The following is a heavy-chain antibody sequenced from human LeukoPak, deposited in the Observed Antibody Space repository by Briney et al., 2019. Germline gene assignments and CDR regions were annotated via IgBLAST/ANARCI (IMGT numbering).Heavy chain of an antibody. D-gene: IGHD6-19*01. CDR3: AKEKSSGWHDAFDI. CDR2: IRYDGSNK. CDR1: GFTFSSYG. Sequence: GGSLRLSCAASGFTFSSYGMHWVRQAPGKGLEWVAFIRYDGSNKYYADSVKGRFTISRDTSKNTLYLQMNSLRAEDTAMYYCAKEKSSGWHDAFDIWGQGTMVTVSS. V-gene: IGHV3-30*02. J-gene: IGHJ3*02.